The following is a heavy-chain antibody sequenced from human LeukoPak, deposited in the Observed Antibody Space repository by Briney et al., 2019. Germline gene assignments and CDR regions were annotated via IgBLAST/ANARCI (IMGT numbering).Heavy chain of an antibody. CDR1: GYTFTGYY. J-gene: IGHJ4*02. Sequence: ASVKVSCKASGYTFTGYYLHWVRQTPGQGHEWMGWINPNSGDTNYAQKFQGRVAMTRDTSISTAYMELSSLRSDDTAVYYCARGLMATIGIGYFDYWGQGALVTVSS. V-gene: IGHV1-2*02. CDR2: INPNSGDT. CDR3: ARGLMATIGIGYFDY. D-gene: IGHD5-12*01.